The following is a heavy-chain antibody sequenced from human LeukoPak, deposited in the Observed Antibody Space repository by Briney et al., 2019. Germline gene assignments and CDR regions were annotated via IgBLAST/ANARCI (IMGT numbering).Heavy chain of an antibody. CDR2: ISSSSSTI. CDR1: GFTFSSYS. Sequence: GGSLRLSCAASGFTFSSYSMNWVRQAPGKGLEWVSYISSSSSTIYYADSVKGRFTISRDNAKNSLYLQMNSLRDEDTAVYYCARDNPYYYDSSGYYHDYWGQGTLVTVSS. D-gene: IGHD3-22*01. J-gene: IGHJ4*02. CDR3: ARDNPYYYDSSGYYHDY. V-gene: IGHV3-48*02.